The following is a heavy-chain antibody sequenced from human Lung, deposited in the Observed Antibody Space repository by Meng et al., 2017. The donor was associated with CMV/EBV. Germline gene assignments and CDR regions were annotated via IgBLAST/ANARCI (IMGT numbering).Heavy chain of an antibody. D-gene: IGHD6-19*01. CDR3: ARRRAVAGTQVYYYCGMDV. CDR2: IIPIFGTA. V-gene: IGHV1-69*05. Sequence: SXXVSXKASGGTFSSYAISWVRQAPGQGLEWMGGIIPIFGTANYAQKFQGRVTITTDESTSTAYMELSSLRSEDTAVYYCARRRAVAGTQVYYYCGMDVWXQGTXVTVSS. CDR1: GGTFSSYA. J-gene: IGHJ6*02.